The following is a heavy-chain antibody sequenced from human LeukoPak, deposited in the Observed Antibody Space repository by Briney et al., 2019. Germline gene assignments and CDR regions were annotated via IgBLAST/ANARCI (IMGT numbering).Heavy chain of an antibody. J-gene: IGHJ4*02. Sequence: GGSLRLSCTPSGFTFSSYWMSWVRQAPGKGLEWVANIKHDGSEKFYVDSVKGRFTISRDNAKNSLYLQMNSLRAEDTAVYYCARDWGYCSGDGCQERFDYWGQGTLATVSS. D-gene: IGHD2-15*01. CDR2: IKHDGSEK. V-gene: IGHV3-7*05. CDR1: GFTFSSYW. CDR3: ARDWGYCSGDGCQERFDY.